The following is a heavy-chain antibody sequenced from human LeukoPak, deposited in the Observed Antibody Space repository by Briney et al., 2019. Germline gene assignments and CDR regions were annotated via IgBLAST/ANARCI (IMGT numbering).Heavy chain of an antibody. D-gene: IGHD5-18*01. CDR3: ARHTAMVWFFDY. CDR2: VNPSGST. V-gene: IGHV4-34*01. J-gene: IGHJ4*02. CDR1: GGSFTGYY. Sequence: PSETLSLTCAVYGGSFTGYYWSWIRQPPGKGLEWIGEVNPSGSTNYNPSLTSRVTISVDTSKNQFSLKLTSVTAADTAVYYCARHTAMVWFFDYWGQGTLVTVSS.